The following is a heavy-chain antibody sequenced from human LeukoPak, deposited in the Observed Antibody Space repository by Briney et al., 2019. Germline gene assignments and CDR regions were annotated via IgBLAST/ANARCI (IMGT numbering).Heavy chain of an antibody. D-gene: IGHD6-13*01. V-gene: IGHV3-66*01. CDR1: GLSVSHNY. CDR2: IRSDTGT. CDR3: ARDISSWRYYGMDV. Sequence: PGGSLRLSCAASGLSVSHNYMTWVRQAPGKGLQWVSMIRSDTGTDYADSVKGRFTISRDSSNNTLFLQMNSLRAEDTAVYYCARDISSWRYYGMDVWGQGTTVTVSS. J-gene: IGHJ6*02.